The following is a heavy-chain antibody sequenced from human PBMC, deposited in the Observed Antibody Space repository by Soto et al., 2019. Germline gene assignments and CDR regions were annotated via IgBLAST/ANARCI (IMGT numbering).Heavy chain of an antibody. CDR3: ARDVVKSIGNDILKPYLDY. V-gene: IGHV4-39*02. Sequence: SETLSLTCTVSGGSISSSSYYWGWIRQPPGKGLEWIGSIYYSGSTYYNPSLKSRVTISVETSKNQFSLKLSSVTAADTAVYYCARDVVKSIGNDILKPYLDYWGQGTLVTVSS. J-gene: IGHJ4*02. CDR2: IYYSGST. CDR1: GGSISSSSYY. D-gene: IGHD3-9*01.